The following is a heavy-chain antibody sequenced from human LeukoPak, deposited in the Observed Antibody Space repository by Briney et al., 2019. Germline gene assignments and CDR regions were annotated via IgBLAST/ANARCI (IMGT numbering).Heavy chain of an antibody. Sequence: SETLSLTCAVSGDSISTSAYYWDWSRQPPGKGLEWIGNIYYDGNTRYNPSLKSRVTISVDRSKNQFSLKLSSVTAADTAVYYCARDLGTGDRRVDYWGQGTLVTVSS. CDR2: IYYDGNT. CDR1: GDSISTSAYY. CDR3: ARDLGTGDRRVDY. J-gene: IGHJ4*02. D-gene: IGHD7-27*01. V-gene: IGHV4-39*07.